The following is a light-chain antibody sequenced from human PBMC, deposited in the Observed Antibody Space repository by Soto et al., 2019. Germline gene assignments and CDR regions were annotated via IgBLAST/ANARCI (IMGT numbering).Light chain of an antibody. J-gene: IGKJ5*01. CDR1: QGISSY. Sequence: DIQLTQSPSFLSASVGDRVTITCRASQGISSYLAWYQQKPGKAPKLLIYAASTLQSGVPSRFSGSGSGTEFPLTISSLQPEDFATYSCQQFNSYLITFGQGTRLEIK. CDR3: QQFNSYLIT. CDR2: AAS. V-gene: IGKV1-9*01.